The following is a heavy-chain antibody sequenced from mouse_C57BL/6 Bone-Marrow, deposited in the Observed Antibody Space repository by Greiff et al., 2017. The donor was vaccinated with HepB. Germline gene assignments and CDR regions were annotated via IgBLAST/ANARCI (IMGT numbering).Heavy chain of an antibody. V-gene: IGHV5-17*01. Sequence: EVKLVESGGGLVKPGGSLKLSCAASGFTFSDYGMHWVRQAPEKGLEWVAYISSGSSTIYYADTVKGRFTISRDNAENTLFLQMTSLRSEDTAMYYCARYYGYAMDYWGQGTSVTVSS. D-gene: IGHD1-1*01. CDR2: ISSGSSTI. CDR1: GFTFSDYG. J-gene: IGHJ4*01. CDR3: ARYYGYAMDY.